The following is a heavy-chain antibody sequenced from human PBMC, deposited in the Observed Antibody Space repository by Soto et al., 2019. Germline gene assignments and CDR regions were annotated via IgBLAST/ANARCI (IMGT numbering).Heavy chain of an antibody. D-gene: IGHD3-16*02. Sequence: ASVKVSCKASGYTFTSYGISWVRQAPGQGLEWMGWISAYNGNTNYAQKLQGRVTMTTDTSTSTAYMELRSLRSDDTAVYYCAREGGTSYYDYIWGSYREYYFDYWGQGTLVTVSS. CDR3: AREGGTSYYDYIWGSYREYYFDY. CDR1: GYTFTSYG. V-gene: IGHV1-18*01. J-gene: IGHJ4*02. CDR2: ISAYNGNT.